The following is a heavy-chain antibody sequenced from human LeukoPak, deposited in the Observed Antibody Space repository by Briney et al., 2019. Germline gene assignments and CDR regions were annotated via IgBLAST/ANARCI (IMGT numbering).Heavy chain of an antibody. J-gene: IGHJ4*02. V-gene: IGHV1-24*01. CDR2: FDPEDGET. CDR3: ATDIIGSSWYYFDY. CDR1: GYTLTELS. Sequence: ASXXVSCKVSGYTLTELSMHWVRQAPGKGLEWMGGFDPEDGETIYAQKFQGRVTMTEDTSTNTAYMELSSLRSEDTAVYYCATDIIGSSWYYFDYWGQGTLVTVSS. D-gene: IGHD6-13*01.